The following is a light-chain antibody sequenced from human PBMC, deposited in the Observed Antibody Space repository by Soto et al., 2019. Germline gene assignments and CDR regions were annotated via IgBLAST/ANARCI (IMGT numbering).Light chain of an antibody. V-gene: IGLV1-51*01. CDR1: SSNIGSNY. CDR2: DNS. J-gene: IGLJ2*01. CDR3: GTWDISLSAGV. Sequence: QSVLTQPPSVSAAPGQKVTIACSGSSSNIGSNYVSWYQQLPGTAPKLLIYDNSQRPSGIPDRLSGSKSGTSATLGITGLQTGDEAYYYCGTWDISLSAGVFGGGTKLTVL.